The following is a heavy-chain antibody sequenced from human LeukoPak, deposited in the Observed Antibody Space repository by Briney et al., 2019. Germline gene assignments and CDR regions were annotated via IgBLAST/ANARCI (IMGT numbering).Heavy chain of an antibody. CDR1: GGSISSYY. D-gene: IGHD4-23*01. CDR2: IFTSGST. Sequence: PSETLSLTCTVSGGSISSYYWSWIRQPPGKGLEWIGRIFTSGSTNYNPSLKGRVTISVDTSKNQFSLRLSSVTAADTALYYCSSSGGHSGESFDYWGQGTLVTVSS. V-gene: IGHV4-4*07. CDR3: SSSGGHSGESFDY. J-gene: IGHJ4*02.